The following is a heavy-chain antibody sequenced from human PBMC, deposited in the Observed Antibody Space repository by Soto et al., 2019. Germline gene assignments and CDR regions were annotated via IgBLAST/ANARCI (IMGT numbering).Heavy chain of an antibody. CDR3: ARDLLSDMDGKNWFDP. V-gene: IGHV1-18*04. Sequence: ASVKVSCKASGYTFTSYGISWVRQAPGQGLEWMGWISAYNGNTNYAQKLQGRVTMTTDTSTSTAYMELRSLGSDDTAVYYCARDLLSDMDGKNWFDPWGQGTLVTVS. J-gene: IGHJ5*02. CDR2: ISAYNGNT. CDR1: GYTFTSYG.